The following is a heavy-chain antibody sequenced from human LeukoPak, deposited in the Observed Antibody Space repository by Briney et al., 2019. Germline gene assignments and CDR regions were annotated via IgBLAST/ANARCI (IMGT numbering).Heavy chain of an antibody. CDR2: IYPDDSDT. J-gene: IGHJ6*02. D-gene: IGHD3-10*01. CDR1: GYSFRNRW. CDR3: ARGANGSGSSYSYYGMDV. Sequence: GESLKISCKGSGYSFRNRWIGWVRQMPGKGLEWMGIIYPDDSDTIYSPSFEGQVTISANKSIGTAYLQWSRLTASDTAMSYCARGANGSGSSYSYYGMDVWGQGKTVTVSS. V-gene: IGHV5-51*01.